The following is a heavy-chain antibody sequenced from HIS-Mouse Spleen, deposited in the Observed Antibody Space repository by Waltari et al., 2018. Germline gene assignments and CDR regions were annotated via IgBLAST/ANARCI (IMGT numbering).Heavy chain of an antibody. D-gene: IGHD6-19*01. V-gene: IGHV3-33*01. CDR3: TRDRIAVAATGWFDP. CDR1: GFTFRSYG. J-gene: IGHJ5*02. Sequence: QVQLVESGGGVVQPGRSLRLSWAAAGFTFRSYGMHCVRQAPGKGLEWVAVIWYDGSNKYYADSVKGRFTISRDNSKNTLYLQMNSLRAEDTAVYYCTRDRIAVAATGWFDPWGQGTLVTVSS. CDR2: IWYDGSNK.